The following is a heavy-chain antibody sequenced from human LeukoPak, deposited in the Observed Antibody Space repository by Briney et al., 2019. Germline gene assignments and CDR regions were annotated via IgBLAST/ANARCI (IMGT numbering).Heavy chain of an antibody. J-gene: IGHJ6*04. CDR3: ARTTAADQGFYYYYGMDV. CDR2: IYYSGST. V-gene: IGHV4-38-2*02. D-gene: IGHD6-13*01. Sequence: SETLSLTCTVSGYSITSGHYWGWIRQPPGKGLEWIGYIYYSGSTNYNPSLKSRVTISVDTSKNQFSLKLSSVTAADTAVYYCARTTAADQGFYYYYGMDVWGKGTTVTVSS. CDR1: GYSITSGHY.